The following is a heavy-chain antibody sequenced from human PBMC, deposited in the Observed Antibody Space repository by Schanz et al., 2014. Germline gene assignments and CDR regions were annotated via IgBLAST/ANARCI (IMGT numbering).Heavy chain of an antibody. J-gene: IGHJ4*02. D-gene: IGHD6-13*01. CDR2: INPSGGST. Sequence: QVQLVQSGAEVKQPGASVKVSCKASGYTFTSYYMHWVRQAPGQGLEWMGIINPSGGSTSYAQNFQGRLTMTRDTSTSTVYMELSSLRSEDTAVYYCARDGEAAAGCDYWGQGTLVTVSS. CDR1: GYTFTSYY. CDR3: ARDGEAAAGCDY. V-gene: IGHV1-46*03.